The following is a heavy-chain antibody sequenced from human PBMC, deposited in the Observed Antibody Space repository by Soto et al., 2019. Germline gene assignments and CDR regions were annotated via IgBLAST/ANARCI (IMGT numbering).Heavy chain of an antibody. CDR2: INHSGST. CDR1: GGSFSGYY. Sequence: SETLSLTXAVYGGSFSGYYWSWIRQPPGKGLEWIGEINHSGSTNYNPSLKSRVTISVDTSKNQFSLKLNSVTAADTAVYYCARGPKGEVGGTWYYYAMDVWGQGTTVTVS. V-gene: IGHV4-34*01. J-gene: IGHJ6*02. CDR3: ARGPKGEVGGTWYYYAMDV. D-gene: IGHD1-26*01.